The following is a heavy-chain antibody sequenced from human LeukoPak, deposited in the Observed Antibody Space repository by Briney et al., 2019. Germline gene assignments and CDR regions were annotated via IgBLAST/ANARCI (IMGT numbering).Heavy chain of an antibody. J-gene: IGHJ5*02. D-gene: IGHD6-13*01. V-gene: IGHV4-59*12. Sequence: SETLSLTCTVSGGSISSYYWSWIRQPPGKGLEWIGCIYYSGSTNYNPSLKSRVTISVDTSKNQFSLKLSSVTAADTAVYYCARDCIAAAGSVYWFDPWGQGTLVTVSS. CDR2: IYYSGST. CDR1: GGSISSYY. CDR3: ARDCIAAAGSVYWFDP.